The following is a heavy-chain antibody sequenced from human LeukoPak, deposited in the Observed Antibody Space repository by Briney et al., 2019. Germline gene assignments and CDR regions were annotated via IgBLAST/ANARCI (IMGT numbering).Heavy chain of an antibody. CDR2: ISSSSSYI. CDR3: ARDRDDYSNYFEYGMDV. J-gene: IGHJ6*02. CDR1: GFTFSSYS. Sequence: GGSLRLSCAASGFTFSSYSMIWVRQAPGKGLEWVSSISSSSSYIYYADSVKGRFTISRDNAKNSLYLQMNSLRAEDTAVYYCARDRDDYSNYFEYGMDVWGQGTTVTVSS. V-gene: IGHV3-21*01. D-gene: IGHD4-11*01.